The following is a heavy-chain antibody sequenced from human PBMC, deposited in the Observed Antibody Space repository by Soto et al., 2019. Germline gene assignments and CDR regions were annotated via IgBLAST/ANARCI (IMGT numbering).Heavy chain of an antibody. Sequence: PGGSLRLSCAASGFTFSSYGMHWVRQAPGKGLEWVAVIWYDGSNKYYADSVKGRFTISRDNSKNTLYLQMNSLRAEDTAVYYCARELSSPIYDFWSGLYGMDVWGQGTTVTVS. CDR1: GFTFSSYG. CDR3: ARELSSPIYDFWSGLYGMDV. CDR2: IWYDGSNK. D-gene: IGHD3-3*01. V-gene: IGHV3-33*01. J-gene: IGHJ6*02.